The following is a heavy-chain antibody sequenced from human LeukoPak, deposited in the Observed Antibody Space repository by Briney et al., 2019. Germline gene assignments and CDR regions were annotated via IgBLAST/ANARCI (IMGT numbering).Heavy chain of an antibody. CDR3: ARDLSSSWYYYYGTDV. D-gene: IGHD6-13*01. J-gene: IGHJ6*02. Sequence: ASVKVSCKASGYTFTGYYMHWVRQAPGQGLEWMGWINPNSGGTNYAQKFQGRVTMTRDTSISTAYMELSRLRSDDTAVYYCARDLSSSWYYYYGTDVWGQGTTVTVSS. V-gene: IGHV1-2*02. CDR1: GYTFTGYY. CDR2: INPNSGGT.